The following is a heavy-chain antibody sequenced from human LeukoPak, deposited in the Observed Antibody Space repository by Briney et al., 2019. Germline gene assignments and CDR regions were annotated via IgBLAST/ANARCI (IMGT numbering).Heavy chain of an antibody. D-gene: IGHD6-13*01. J-gene: IGHJ4*02. Sequence: GGSLRLSCAASGFTFSGYAMHWVRQAPGKGLEYVSAISINGGSTYYANSVKGRFTISRDNSKNTPYLQMGSLRAEDTAVYYCAREKSYSSSWYVSGYYLDYWGQGTLVTVSS. V-gene: IGHV3-64*01. CDR1: GFTFSGYA. CDR2: ISINGGST. CDR3: AREKSYSSSWYVSGYYLDY.